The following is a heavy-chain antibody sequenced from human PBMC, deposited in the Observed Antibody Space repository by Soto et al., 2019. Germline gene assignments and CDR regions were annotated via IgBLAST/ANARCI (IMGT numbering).Heavy chain of an antibody. D-gene: IGHD3-22*01. CDR3: AREQNYYDSSGYYGAFDI. V-gene: IGHV1-69*01. CDR1: GGTFSSYA. Sequence: QVQLVQSGAEVKKPGSSVKVSCKASGGTFSSYAISWVRQAPGQGLEWMGGIIPICGTANYAQKFQGRVTITADESTSTAYMELSSLRSEDTAVYYCAREQNYYDSSGYYGAFDIWGQGTMVTVSS. J-gene: IGHJ3*02. CDR2: IIPICGTA.